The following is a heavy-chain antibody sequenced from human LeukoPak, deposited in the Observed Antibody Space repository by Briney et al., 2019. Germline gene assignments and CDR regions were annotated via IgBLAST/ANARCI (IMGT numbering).Heavy chain of an antibody. V-gene: IGHV4-59*08. J-gene: IGHJ4*02. CDR1: GGSISSYY. CDR2: IYYSGST. CDR3: ARRSVAPSLFDY. D-gene: IGHD4-23*01. Sequence: SETLSLTCTVSGGSISSYYWSWIRQPPGKGLKWIGYIYYSGSTNYNPSLKSRVTISVDTSKNQFSLKLSSVTAADTAVYYCARRSVAPSLFDYWGQGTLVTVS.